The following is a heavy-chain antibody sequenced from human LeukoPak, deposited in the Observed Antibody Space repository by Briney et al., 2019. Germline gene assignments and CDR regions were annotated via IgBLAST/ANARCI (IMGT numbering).Heavy chain of an antibody. V-gene: IGHV3-9*01. CDR3: AKAGRDYYYYMDV. J-gene: IGHJ6*03. Sequence: PGGSLRLSCAASGFTFDDYAMHWVRQAPGKGLEGVSGISWNSGSIGYADSVKGRFTISRDNAKNSLYLQMNSLRAEDTALYYCAKAGRDYYYYMDVWGKGTTVTASS. CDR2: ISWNSGSI. CDR1: GFTFDDYA.